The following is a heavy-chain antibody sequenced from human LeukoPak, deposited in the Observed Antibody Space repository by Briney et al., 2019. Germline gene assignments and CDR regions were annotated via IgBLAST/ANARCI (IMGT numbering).Heavy chain of an antibody. CDR1: GGTFSSYA. Sequence: SVKVSCKASGGTFSSYAISWVRQAPGQGLEWMGRIIPIFGTANYAQKFQGRVTITTDESTSTAYMELSSLGSEDTAVYYCAKGSLYYGSGRGGIYYYYMDVWGKGTTVTVSS. J-gene: IGHJ6*03. V-gene: IGHV1-69*05. CDR3: AKGSLYYGSGRGGIYYYYMDV. D-gene: IGHD3-10*01. CDR2: IIPIFGTA.